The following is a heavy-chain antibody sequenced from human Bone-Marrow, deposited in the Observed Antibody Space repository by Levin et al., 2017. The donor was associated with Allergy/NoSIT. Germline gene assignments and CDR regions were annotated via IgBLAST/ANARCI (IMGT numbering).Heavy chain of an antibody. V-gene: IGHV5-51*01. D-gene: IGHD2-15*01. J-gene: IGHJ5*01. CDR3: ARRDSDGSNSFGS. Sequence: SGGSLRLSCQASGYSFTSYWFGWVRQRPGKGLEWMGLIFPSDSDTRVSPSFQGQIIMSVDKSISTAYLQWSSLKVSDSAMYYCARRDSDGSNSFGSWGQGTLLTVSS. CDR2: IFPSDSDT. CDR1: GYSFTSYW.